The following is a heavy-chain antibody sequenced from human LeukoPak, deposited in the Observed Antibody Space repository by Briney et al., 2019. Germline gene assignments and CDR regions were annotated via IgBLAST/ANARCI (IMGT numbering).Heavy chain of an antibody. V-gene: IGHV4-4*02. CDR1: GVSISSSGW. D-gene: IGHD3-9*01. CDR3: GKTDIYFNPIDY. Sequence: SGTLSLTCAVSGVSISSSGWWIWVRQPPGQGLEWIGEIHRDGRTRYNPSLQTRVTMSIDYSKNQISLEVTSVTAADTAIYDCGKTDIYFNPIDYWGPGSLVTVSS. J-gene: IGHJ4*02. CDR2: IHRDGRT.